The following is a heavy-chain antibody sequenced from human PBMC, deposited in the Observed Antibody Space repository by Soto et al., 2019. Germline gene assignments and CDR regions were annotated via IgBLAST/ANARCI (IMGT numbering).Heavy chain of an antibody. Sequence: PSQTLSLTCAISGDSVSSNSAAWNWSRQSPSRGLEWLGRTYYRSKWYNGYAVSVKGRITINPDTSKNQFSLQLKSVTAADTAVYFCARAHAPTLPFDSWGQGTLVTVSS. V-gene: IGHV6-1*01. D-gene: IGHD2-15*01. J-gene: IGHJ4*02. CDR1: GDSVSSNSAA. CDR2: TYYRSKWYN. CDR3: ARAHAPTLPFDS.